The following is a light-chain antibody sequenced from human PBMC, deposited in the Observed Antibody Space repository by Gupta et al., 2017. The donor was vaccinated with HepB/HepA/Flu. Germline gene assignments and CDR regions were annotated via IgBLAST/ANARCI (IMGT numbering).Light chain of an antibody. J-gene: IGLJ1*01. Sequence: SYGLAQPTSLSVSPGQTASITCSGDKLGDKYTSWYQQRPGQSPVLVIYQDDQRPSGIPARFSGSRSGNTATLTISGTQAVDEADYYCQAWDGTTSLYVFGPGTQVTVL. CDR2: QDD. V-gene: IGLV3-1*01. CDR1: KLGDKY. CDR3: QAWDGTTSLYV.